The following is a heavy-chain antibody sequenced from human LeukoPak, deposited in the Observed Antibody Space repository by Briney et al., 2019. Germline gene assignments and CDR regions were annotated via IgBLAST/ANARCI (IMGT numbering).Heavy chain of an antibody. Sequence: GRSLRLSCAASGFIFSNYVMHWVRQPPGQGLEWVALIWHDGSTKYYADSVKGRFTISRDNSKKTMYLQMNSLRAEDTAVYYCANKDYGDYFDYWGQGTLVTVSS. CDR3: ANKDYGDYFDY. V-gene: IGHV3-33*06. CDR1: GFIFSNYV. J-gene: IGHJ4*02. CDR2: IWHDGSTK. D-gene: IGHD4-17*01.